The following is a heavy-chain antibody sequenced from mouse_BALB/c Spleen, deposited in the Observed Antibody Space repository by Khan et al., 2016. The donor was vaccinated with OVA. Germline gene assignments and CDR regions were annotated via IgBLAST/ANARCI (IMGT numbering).Heavy chain of an antibody. D-gene: IGHD1-2*01. Sequence: EVELVESGGGLAQPGGSRKLSCAASGFTFSDYGMAWVRQAPGKGPEWVAFISDLAYTIYYGDAVTGRFTISRENAKNTLYLEMSSLRSEDTAIYYCARGGGTAPFAYWGLGTLVTVSA. CDR2: ISDLAYTI. J-gene: IGHJ3*01. CDR1: GFTFSDYG. V-gene: IGHV5-15*02. CDR3: ARGGGTAPFAY.